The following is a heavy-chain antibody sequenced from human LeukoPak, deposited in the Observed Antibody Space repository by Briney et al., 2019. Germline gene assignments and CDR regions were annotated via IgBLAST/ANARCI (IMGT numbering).Heavy chain of an antibody. CDR2: INHTGST. CDR1: GKSFNGYY. CDR3: ARGGPPFSFDY. V-gene: IGHV4-34*01. Sequence: PSETLSLTCAVYGKSFNGYYWTWIRQPPGKGLEWIGEINHTGSTNYNPSLKSRATISVDTSKNQFSLKLSSVTAADTAVYYCARGGPPFSFDYWGQGTLVTVSS. J-gene: IGHJ4*02.